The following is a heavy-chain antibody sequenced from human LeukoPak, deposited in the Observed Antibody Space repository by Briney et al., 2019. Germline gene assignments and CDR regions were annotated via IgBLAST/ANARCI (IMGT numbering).Heavy chain of an antibody. Sequence: PSETLSLTCTLSGYSIRSGYYRGWIRQPPGKGLEWIGCIYHSGSTSYNPSLKSRVTISVDTSKNQFTLKLSSVTAADTAVYYCARTYYYDSRGYPAHNYYYMDVWGKGATVTISS. CDR3: ARTYYYDSRGYPAHNYYYMDV. J-gene: IGHJ6*03. CDR2: IYHSGST. V-gene: IGHV4-38-2*02. D-gene: IGHD3-22*01. CDR1: GYSIRSGYY.